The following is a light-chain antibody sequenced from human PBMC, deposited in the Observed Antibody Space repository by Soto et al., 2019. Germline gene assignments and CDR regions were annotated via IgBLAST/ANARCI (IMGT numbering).Light chain of an antibody. CDR2: GAS. CDR1: QSVSSF. Sequence: EIVLTQSPATVSLSPGESATLSCRASQSVSSFLAWYQQKPGQAPRLLIYGASNRATGIPARFSASGSGTDFTLTISSLEPEDSAVYYCQQRYNSWTFGQGTKVEI. J-gene: IGKJ1*01. V-gene: IGKV3-11*01. CDR3: QQRYNSWT.